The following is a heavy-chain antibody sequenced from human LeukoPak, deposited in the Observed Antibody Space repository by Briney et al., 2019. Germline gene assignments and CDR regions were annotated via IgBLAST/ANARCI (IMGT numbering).Heavy chain of an antibody. CDR2: ISGSGGST. D-gene: IGHD2-15*01. CDR3: AKGGLLLDY. V-gene: IGHV3-23*01. J-gene: IGHJ4*02. CDR1: GFTVSSNY. Sequence: QPGGSLRLSCAASGFTVSSNYMSWVRQAPGKGLEWVSAISGSGGSTYYADSVKGRFTISRDNSKNTLYLQMNSLRAEDTAVYYCAKGGLLLDYWGQGTLVTVSS.